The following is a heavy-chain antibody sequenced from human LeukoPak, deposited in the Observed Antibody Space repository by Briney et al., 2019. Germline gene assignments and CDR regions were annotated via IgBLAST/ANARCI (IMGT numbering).Heavy chain of an antibody. J-gene: IGHJ4*02. CDR1: GFTFNIYW. D-gene: IGHD3-10*01. V-gene: IGHV3-23*01. CDR2: ISGSGGST. Sequence: QPGGSLRLSCAASGFTFNIYWMSWVRQTPGKGLEWVSAISGSGGSTYYADSVKGRFTISRDNSNNTLYLQMKSLRAEVTAVYYCAKHPSYYYASWSFPEYIDYWGQGTLVTVSS. CDR3: AKHPSYYYASWSFPEYIDY.